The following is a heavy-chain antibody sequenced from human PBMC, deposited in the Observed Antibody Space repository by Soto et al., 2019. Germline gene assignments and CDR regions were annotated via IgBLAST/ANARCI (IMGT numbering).Heavy chain of an antibody. V-gene: IGHV1-46*01. CDR2: INPSGGST. CDR1: GYTFTSYY. CDR3: ARSGDTAMVRNWFDP. Sequence: ASVKVACKASGYTFTSYYMHWVRQAPGQGLEWMGIINPSGGSTSYAQKFQGRVTMTRDTSTSTVYMELSSLRSEDTAVYYCARSGDTAMVRNWFDPWGQGTLVTVSS. D-gene: IGHD5-18*01. J-gene: IGHJ5*02.